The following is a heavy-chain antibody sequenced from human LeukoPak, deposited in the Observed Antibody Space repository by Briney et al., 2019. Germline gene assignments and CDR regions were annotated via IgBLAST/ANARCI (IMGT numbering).Heavy chain of an antibody. J-gene: IGHJ4*02. CDR3: AKSDGITIFA. Sequence: PGGSLRLSCAASGFTFSSYAMHWVRQAPGKGLEYVSAISSNGGSTYYANSVKGRFTISRDNSKNTLYLQMNSLRAEDTAVYYCAKSDGITIFAWGQGTLVTVSS. D-gene: IGHD3-3*01. CDR2: ISSNGGST. V-gene: IGHV3-64*01. CDR1: GFTFSSYA.